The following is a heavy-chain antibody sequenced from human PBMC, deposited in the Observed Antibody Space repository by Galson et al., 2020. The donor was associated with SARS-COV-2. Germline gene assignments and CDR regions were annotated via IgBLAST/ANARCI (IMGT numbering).Heavy chain of an antibody. CDR1: GFTFSSYA. CDR3: AKDGDYDFWSGYYLRPGMTSLTFDY. D-gene: IGHD3-3*01. CDR2: ISGSGGST. Sequence: GGSLRLSCAASGFTFSSYAMSWVRQAPGKGLEWVSAISGSGGSTYYADSVKGRFTISRDNSKNTLYLQMNSLRAEDTAVYYCAKDGDYDFWSGYYLRPGMTSLTFDYWGQGTLVTVSS. J-gene: IGHJ4*02. V-gene: IGHV3-23*01.